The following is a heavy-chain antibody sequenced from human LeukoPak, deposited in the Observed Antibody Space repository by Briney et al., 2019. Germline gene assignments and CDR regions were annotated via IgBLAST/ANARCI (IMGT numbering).Heavy chain of an antibody. CDR2: INPEDSDT. CDR3: ARLRTTRGPITVTPSYPGSPNWFDP. Sequence: PGESLKISCQGSGYSFTSYWIGWVRQIPGKGLEWMGIINPEDSDTTYSPSFQGQVTISADKSISIAYLQWSSLRASDTAMYYCARLRTTRGPITVTPSYPGSPNWFDPWGQGTLVTVSS. V-gene: IGHV5-51*01. D-gene: IGHD4-17*01. J-gene: IGHJ5*02. CDR1: GYSFTSYW.